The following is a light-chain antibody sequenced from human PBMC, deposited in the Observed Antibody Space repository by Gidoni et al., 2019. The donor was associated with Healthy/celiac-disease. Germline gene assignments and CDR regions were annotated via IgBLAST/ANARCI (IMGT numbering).Light chain of an antibody. CDR2: QAS. CDR1: QSIGVW. V-gene: IGKV1-5*03. CDR3: QQYDGHPWA. Sequence: DIQFTQSPSTLSASAGDRVTITCRSSQSIGVWLAWYRQKPGEAPSLLISQASSLQSGVPSRFSGSGSRTEFTLTINNLQPDDFATYYCQQYDGHPWAFGQXTKVEIK. J-gene: IGKJ1*01.